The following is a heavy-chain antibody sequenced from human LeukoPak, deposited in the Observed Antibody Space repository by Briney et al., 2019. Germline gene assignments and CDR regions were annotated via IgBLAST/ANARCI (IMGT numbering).Heavy chain of an antibody. CDR1: GYTLTELS. Sequence: ASVKVSCKVSGYTLTELSMHWVRQALGKGLEWMGGFDPEGGETIYAQKFQGRVTMTEDTSTDTAYMELSSLRSEDTAVYYCATARPGYSSGWYLDYWGQGTLVTVSS. J-gene: IGHJ4*02. D-gene: IGHD6-19*01. CDR3: ATARPGYSSGWYLDY. CDR2: FDPEGGET. V-gene: IGHV1-24*01.